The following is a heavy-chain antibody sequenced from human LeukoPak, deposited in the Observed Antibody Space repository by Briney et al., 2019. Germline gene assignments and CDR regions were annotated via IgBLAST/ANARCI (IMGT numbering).Heavy chain of an antibody. J-gene: IGHJ4*02. V-gene: IGHV3-53*01. Sequence: GGSLRLSCAASGFTVSSNYMSWVRQAPGKGLEWVSVIYSGGSTYYADSVKGRFTISRDNSKNTLYLQMNSLRAEDTAVYYCASLQTGDDKTWSDYWGQGAQVTVSS. CDR2: IYSGGST. CDR1: GFTVSSNY. D-gene: IGHD7-27*01. CDR3: ASLQTGDDKTWSDY.